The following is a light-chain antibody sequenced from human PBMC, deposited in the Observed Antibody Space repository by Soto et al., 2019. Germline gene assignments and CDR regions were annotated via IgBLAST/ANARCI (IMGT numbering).Light chain of an antibody. CDR1: RSINTY. CDR2: GAS. Sequence: DIQMTQSPSSLSASVGDSVTITCRASRSINTYLSWYQQKPGKAPKLLIYGASTLQSGVPSRFSGSGSGTDFTLAINSLQPEDFATYSCQQTFSPSRTFGQGTKVEI. V-gene: IGKV1-39*01. J-gene: IGKJ1*01. CDR3: QQTFSPSRT.